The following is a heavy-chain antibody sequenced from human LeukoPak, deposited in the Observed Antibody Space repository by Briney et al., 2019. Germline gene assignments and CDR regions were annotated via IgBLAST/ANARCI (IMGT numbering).Heavy chain of an antibody. CDR1: GYTFTPYY. D-gene: IGHD5-18*01. V-gene: IGHV1-69*02. J-gene: IGHJ4*02. CDR3: ARNVDTAMGY. Sequence: ASVKVSCKASGYTFTPYYIHWVRQAPGQGLEWMGRIIPILGIANYAQKFQGRVTITADKSTSTAYMELSSLRSEDTAVYYCARNVDTAMGYWGQGTLVTVSS. CDR2: IIPILGIA.